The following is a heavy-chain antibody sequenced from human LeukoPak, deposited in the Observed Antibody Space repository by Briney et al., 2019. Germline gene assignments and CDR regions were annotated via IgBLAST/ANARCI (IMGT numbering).Heavy chain of an antibody. J-gene: IGHJ4*02. CDR1: GVSITNTNYY. V-gene: IGHV4-39*02. CDR3: AGLFVGEYYGSGYYFDD. CDR2: LFYSGST. D-gene: IGHD3-10*01. Sequence: SETLSLTCTVSGVSITNTNYYWGWIRQPPEKGLEYIGSLFYSGSTSYNPSLKSRVTMTIDTSKNHLSLKLNSVTAADTAVYYCAGLFVGEYYGSGYYFDDWGQGTLVTVTS.